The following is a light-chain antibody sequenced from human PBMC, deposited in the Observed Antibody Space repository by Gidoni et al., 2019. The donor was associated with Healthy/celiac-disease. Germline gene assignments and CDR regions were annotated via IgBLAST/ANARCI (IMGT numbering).Light chain of an antibody. CDR3: QQRSNWSSVT. V-gene: IGKV3-11*01. J-gene: IGKJ5*01. CDR1: QSVSSY. CDR2: DAS. Sequence: PGERATLSCRASQSVSSYLAWYQQKPGQAPRLLIYDASNRATGIPARFSGSGSGTDFTLTISSLEPEDFAVYYCQQRSNWSSVTFGQGTRLEIK.